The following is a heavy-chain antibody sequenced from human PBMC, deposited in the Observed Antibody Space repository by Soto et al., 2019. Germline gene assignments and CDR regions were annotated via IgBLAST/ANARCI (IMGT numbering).Heavy chain of an antibody. V-gene: IGHV3-15*07. Sequence: PGGSLRLSCAAYGFTFSNSLLNWVRQAPGRGLEWVGRIKSKTDGGTTDYAAPVKGRFTISRDDSTNTLYLHMNSLKTEDTAVYYCTTEGTQRYSYGYYYYDYYGTDAWGQGTTVTVSS. CDR3: TTEGTQRYSYGYYYYDYYGTDA. J-gene: IGHJ6*02. CDR2: IKSKTDGGTT. CDR1: GFTFSNSL. D-gene: IGHD5-18*01.